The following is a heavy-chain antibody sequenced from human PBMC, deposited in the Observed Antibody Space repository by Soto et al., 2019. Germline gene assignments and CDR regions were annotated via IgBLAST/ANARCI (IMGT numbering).Heavy chain of an antibody. Sequence: SETLSLTCSVSGGSIRGDNYYWGWIRQHPGKGLEWIGFIYHGGSTYYNPSLKSRATISLATPKNQFSLKLNSVTASDTAVYYCARVPGSWGQGTLVTV. CDR3: ARVPGS. J-gene: IGHJ5*02. CDR2: IYHGGST. V-gene: IGHV4-30-4*08. CDR1: GGSIRGDNYY.